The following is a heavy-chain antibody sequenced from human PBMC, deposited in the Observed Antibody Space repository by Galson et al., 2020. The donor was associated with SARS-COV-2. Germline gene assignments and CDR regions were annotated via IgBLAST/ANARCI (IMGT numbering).Heavy chain of an antibody. J-gene: IGHJ4*02. D-gene: IGHD3-16*01. CDR3: VRIAGPTGGFDS. V-gene: IGHV3-33*01. CDR1: GFTFSTYG. Sequence: GGSLRLSCEGSGFTFSTYGMHWVRQAPGLGLEWLAVIWFEGSNKYYADSVKGRFTISRDNSKNTLYLQMNSLGAEDTAVYDGVRIAGPTGGFDSWGQGTLVSVSS. CDR2: IWFEGSNK.